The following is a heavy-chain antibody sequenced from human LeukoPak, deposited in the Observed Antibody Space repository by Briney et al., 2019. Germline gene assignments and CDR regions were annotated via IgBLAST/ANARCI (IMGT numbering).Heavy chain of an antibody. Sequence: GASVTVSCKASGGTFSSYAISWMRQAPGQGLEWMGGIIPIFGTANYAQKFQGRVTITTDESTSTAYMELSSLRSEDTAVYYCAHAYSSSSVIDYWGQGTLVTVSS. CDR2: IIPIFGTA. CDR3: AHAYSSSSVIDY. D-gene: IGHD6-6*01. CDR1: GGTFSSYA. V-gene: IGHV1-69*05. J-gene: IGHJ4*02.